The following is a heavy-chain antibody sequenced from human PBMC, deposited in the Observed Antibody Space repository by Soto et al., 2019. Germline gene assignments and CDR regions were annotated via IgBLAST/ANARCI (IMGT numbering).Heavy chain of an antibody. Sequence: QVQLVQSGAEMEKPGSSVKVTCQASGGTFNTYAMNWVRQAPGQGPEWMGDISPMFGAANYAPKFQGRVTITADESTGTSYMQLSTLTSEDTALYFCAGELQVHTPAFVYWGQGTLVIVSS. J-gene: IGHJ4*02. CDR1: GGTFNTYA. V-gene: IGHV1-69*19. D-gene: IGHD3-10*01. CDR2: ISPMFGAA. CDR3: AGELQVHTPAFVY.